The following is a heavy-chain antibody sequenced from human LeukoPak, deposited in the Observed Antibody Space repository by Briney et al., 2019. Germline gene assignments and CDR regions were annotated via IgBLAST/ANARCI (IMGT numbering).Heavy chain of an antibody. CDR1: GYTFTSYY. J-gene: IGHJ4*02. CDR2: INPSGSST. D-gene: IGHD1-26*01. Sequence: GASVKVSCKASGYTFTSYYMHWVRQAPGQGLEWMGLINPSGSSTSYAQKFQGRLSLTRDMSTSTDYMELSSLRSEDTAVYYCAREGRVGAPGFDYWGQGTLVTVSS. CDR3: AREGRVGAPGFDY. V-gene: IGHV1-46*01.